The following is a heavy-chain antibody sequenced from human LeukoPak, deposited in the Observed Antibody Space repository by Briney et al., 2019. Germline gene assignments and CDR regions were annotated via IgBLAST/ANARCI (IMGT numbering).Heavy chain of an antibody. CDR3: ARGNPLGRYFDWLPIKASWFDP. D-gene: IGHD3-9*01. CDR2: IYYSGST. V-gene: IGHV4-59*01. J-gene: IGHJ5*02. Sequence: SGTLSLTCTVSGGSISSYYWSWIRQPPGKGLEWIGDIYYSGSTNYNPSLKSRGTISVDTPKNQFSLKLGSVTAADTAVYYCARGNPLGRYFDWLPIKASWFDPWGQGTLVTVSS. CDR1: GGSISSYY.